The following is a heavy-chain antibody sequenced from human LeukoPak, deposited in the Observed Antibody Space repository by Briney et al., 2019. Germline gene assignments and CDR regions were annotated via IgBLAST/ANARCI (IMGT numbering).Heavy chain of an antibody. D-gene: IGHD5-24*01. J-gene: IGHJ4*02. CDR3: AKSGYNRFDY. V-gene: IGHV3-23*01. CDR2: ISGSGSGGSK. Sequence: GGSLRLSCAASGFTFSSYWMSWVRQAPGKGLEWVSNISGSGSGGSKYYVESVKGLFTISRDNSKNTLYLQMNSLRAEDTAVYYCAKSGYNRFDYWGQGTLVTVSS. CDR1: GFTFSSYW.